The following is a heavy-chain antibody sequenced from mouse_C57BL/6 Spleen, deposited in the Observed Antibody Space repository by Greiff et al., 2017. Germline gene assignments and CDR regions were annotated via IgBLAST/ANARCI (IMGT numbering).Heavy chain of an antibody. CDR3: ARGIYYYGSSYGWYFDV. D-gene: IGHD1-1*01. V-gene: IGHV1-80*01. J-gene: IGHJ1*03. Sequence: QVQLKESGAELVKPGASVKISCKASGYAFSSYWMNWVKQRPGKGLEWIGQIYPGDGDTNYNGKFKGKATLTADKSSSTAYMQLSSLTSEDSAVYFCARGIYYYGSSYGWYFDVWGTGTTVTVSS. CDR1: GYAFSSYW. CDR2: IYPGDGDT.